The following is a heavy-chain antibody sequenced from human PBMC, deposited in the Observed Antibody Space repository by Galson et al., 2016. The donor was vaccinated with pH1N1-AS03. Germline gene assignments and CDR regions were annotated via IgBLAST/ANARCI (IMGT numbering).Heavy chain of an antibody. D-gene: IGHD5-18*01. CDR1: GFTFNNTW. CDR3: VTGGNNFGHEY. CDR2: IKSKTDGGTT. Sequence: SLRLSCAGSGFTFNNTWMSWVRQAPGEGLEWVGRIKSKTDGGTTEYAATVKGRFTISRDDSRDTLHLQMNSLKTEDSALYYCVTGGNNFGHEYWGQGTLVTVSS. V-gene: IGHV3-15*01. J-gene: IGHJ4*01.